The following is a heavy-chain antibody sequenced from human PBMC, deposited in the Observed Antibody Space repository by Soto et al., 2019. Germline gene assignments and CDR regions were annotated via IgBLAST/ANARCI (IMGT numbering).Heavy chain of an antibody. CDR1: GFSLSTTGMC. CDR3: ARGVARFTYGYSDY. Sequence: QSGPTLVNPTQTLTLTCTFSGFSLSTTGMCVSWIRQPPGKALEWLALIDWADDKYYSTSLKTMLTISQDTSKNQVVPTLTNVEPVDTPTYFRARGVARFTYGYSDY. D-gene: IGHD3-10*01. V-gene: IGHV2-70*01. CDR2: IDWADDK. J-gene: IGHJ4*01.